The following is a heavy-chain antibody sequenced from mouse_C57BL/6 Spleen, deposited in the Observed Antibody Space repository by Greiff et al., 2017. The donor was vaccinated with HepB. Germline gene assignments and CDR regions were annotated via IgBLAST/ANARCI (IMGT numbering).Heavy chain of an antibody. Sequence: QVQLKQPGAELVKPGASVKMSCKASGYTFTSYWITWVKQRPGQGLEWIGDIYPGSGSTNYNEKFKSKATLTVDTSSSTAYMQLSSLTSEDSAVYYCARAGGIHYAMDYWGQGTSVTVSS. CDR3: ARAGGIHYAMDY. V-gene: IGHV1-55*01. CDR1: GYTFTSYW. CDR2: IYPGSGST. J-gene: IGHJ4*01.